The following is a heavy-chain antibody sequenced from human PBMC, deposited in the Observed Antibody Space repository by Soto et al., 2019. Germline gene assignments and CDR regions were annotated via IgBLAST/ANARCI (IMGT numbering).Heavy chain of an antibody. D-gene: IGHD3-22*01. CDR2: ISAYNGNT. J-gene: IGHJ4*02. V-gene: IGHV1-18*01. Sequence: ASVKVSCKASGYTFTNYGISWVRQAPGQGLEWMGYISAYNGNTNYAQNLQGRVTLTTDTSTTTVYMELRSLRSDDTAVYYCARDGAFESGYHIYWGQGTLVTVSS. CDR3: ARDGAFESGYHIY. CDR1: GYTFTNYG.